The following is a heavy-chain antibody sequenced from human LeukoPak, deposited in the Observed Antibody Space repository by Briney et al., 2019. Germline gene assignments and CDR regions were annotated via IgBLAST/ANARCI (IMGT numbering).Heavy chain of an antibody. CDR3: ARDPTVTTPFDY. Sequence: ATVKVSCKASGYTFTSYGISWVRQAPGQGLEWMGWISAYNGNTNYAQKLQGRVTMTTDTSTSTAYMELRSLRSDDTAVYYCARDPTVTTPFDYWGQGTLVTVSS. D-gene: IGHD4-17*01. CDR2: ISAYNGNT. V-gene: IGHV1-18*01. J-gene: IGHJ4*02. CDR1: GYTFTSYG.